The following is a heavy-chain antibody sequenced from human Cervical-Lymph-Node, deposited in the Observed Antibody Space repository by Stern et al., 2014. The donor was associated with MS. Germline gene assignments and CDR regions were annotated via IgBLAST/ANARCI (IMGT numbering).Heavy chain of an antibody. Sequence: QVTLRESGPALVKATQTLTVTCTVSGFSLSTSGVGVAWIRQPPGKAPEWLALISWDDDKLYSPSLKRRLTLTKDTSRNQVVLTMTNLDPVDTATYYCAHSRVYYDSIGSRAYEIWGQGTTVIVSS. CDR3: AHSRVYYDSIGSRAYEI. V-gene: IGHV2-5*02. CDR1: GFSLSTSGVG. J-gene: IGHJ3*02. CDR2: ISWDDDK. D-gene: IGHD3-22*01.